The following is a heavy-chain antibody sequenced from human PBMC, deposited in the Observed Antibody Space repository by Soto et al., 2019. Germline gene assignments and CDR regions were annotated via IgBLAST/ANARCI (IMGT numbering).Heavy chain of an antibody. CDR1: GFTFSNAW. V-gene: IGHV3-15*01. Sequence: GSLRLSCAASGFTFSNAWMSWVRQAPGKGLEWVGRIKSKTDGGTTDYAAPVKGRFTISRDDSKNTLYLQMNSLKTEDTAVYYCTTDLIAAPDYFDYWGQGSLVTVSS. D-gene: IGHD6-6*01. J-gene: IGHJ4*02. CDR2: IKSKTDGGTT. CDR3: TTDLIAAPDYFDY.